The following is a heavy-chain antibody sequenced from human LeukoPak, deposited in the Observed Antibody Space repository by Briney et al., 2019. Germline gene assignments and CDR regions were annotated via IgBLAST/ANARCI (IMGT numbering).Heavy chain of an antibody. CDR2: ISGDGGST. J-gene: IGHJ4*02. CDR3: AKGGHYDSRDAIDY. D-gene: IGHD3-22*01. V-gene: IGHV3-43*02. CDR1: EFSFDDYA. Sequence: GGSLRLSCAASEFSFDDYAMHWVRQAPGKGLEWVSLISGDGGSTYYADSVKGRFTISRDNSKNSLYLQMNSLRTEDTALYYCAKGGHYDSRDAIDYWGQGTLVTVSS.